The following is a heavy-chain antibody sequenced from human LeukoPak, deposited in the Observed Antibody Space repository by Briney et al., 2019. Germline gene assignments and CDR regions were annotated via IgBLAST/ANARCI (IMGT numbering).Heavy chain of an antibody. CDR3: ARESLIAVAGTTYFDY. J-gene: IGHJ4*02. V-gene: IGHV3-11*01. D-gene: IGHD6-19*01. Sequence: PGGSLRLSCAASGFTFSDYYMSWIRQAPGKGLEWVSYISSSGSTIYYADSVKGRFTISRDNAKNSLYLQMNSLRAEDTAVYYCARESLIAVAGTTYFDYWGQGTLVTVSS. CDR2: ISSSGSTI. CDR1: GFTFSDYY.